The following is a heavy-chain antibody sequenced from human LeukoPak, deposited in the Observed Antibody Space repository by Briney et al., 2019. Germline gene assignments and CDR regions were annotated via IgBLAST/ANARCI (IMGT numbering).Heavy chain of an antibody. CDR1: GFTFSSYA. Sequence: GGSLRLSCAPSGFTFSSYAMHWVRQAPGKGLEWVAVISYDGSNKYYADSVKGRFTISRDNSKNTLYLQMNSLRAEDTAVYYCARGVAPYSSSRKPIDYWGQGTLVTVSS. CDR3: ARGVAPYSSSRKPIDY. V-gene: IGHV3-30*01. J-gene: IGHJ4*02. CDR2: ISYDGSNK. D-gene: IGHD6-6*01.